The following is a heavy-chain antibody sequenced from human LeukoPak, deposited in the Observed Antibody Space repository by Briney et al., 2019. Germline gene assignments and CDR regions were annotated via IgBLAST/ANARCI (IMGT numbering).Heavy chain of an antibody. CDR2: ISVYNGNT. Sequence: ASVKVSCKASGYTFITYGVTWVRQAPGQGLEWMGWISVYNGNTNYVEKLQGRVIMTTDTSTNTACMELRSLRSDDTAMYYCARDIPQEAVSGGIDYWGQGTLVTVTS. D-gene: IGHD6-19*01. J-gene: IGHJ4*02. CDR3: ARDIPQEAVSGGIDY. CDR1: GYTFITYG. V-gene: IGHV1-18*01.